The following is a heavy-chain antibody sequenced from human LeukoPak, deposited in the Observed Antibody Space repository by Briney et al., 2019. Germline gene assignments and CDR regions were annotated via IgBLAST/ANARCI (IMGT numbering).Heavy chain of an antibody. D-gene: IGHD3-22*01. J-gene: IGHJ4*01. CDR1: GFTFSSYA. Sequence: GGSLRLSCAASGFTFSSYAMSWVRQAPGKGLEWVSAISGSGGSTYYADSVKGRFTISRDNSKNTLYLQMNSLRAEDTAVYYCAKDYYDSSGYYSFDYWGQEPWSPSPQ. V-gene: IGHV3-23*01. CDR2: ISGSGGST. CDR3: AKDYYDSSGYYSFDY.